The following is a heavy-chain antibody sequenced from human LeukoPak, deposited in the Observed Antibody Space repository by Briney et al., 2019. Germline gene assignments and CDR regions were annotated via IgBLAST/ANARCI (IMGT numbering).Heavy chain of an antibody. V-gene: IGHV4-59*01. Sequence: SETLSLTCTVSGGSISSYYWSWIRQPPGKGLEWIGYIYYSGSTNYNPSLKSRVTISVDTSKNQFSLKLSSVTAADAAVYYCARAVGDYGGLDYWGQGTLVIVSS. D-gene: IGHD4-23*01. CDR1: GGSISSYY. CDR3: ARAVGDYGGLDY. J-gene: IGHJ4*02. CDR2: IYYSGST.